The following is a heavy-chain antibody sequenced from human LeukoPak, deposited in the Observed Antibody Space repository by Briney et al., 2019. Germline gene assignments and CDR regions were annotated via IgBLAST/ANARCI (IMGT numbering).Heavy chain of an antibody. Sequence: PGGSLRLSCVASGFTFSSYWMSWVRQAPGKGLEWVANIKQDGSEKYYVDSVKGRFTISRDNAKNSLYLQMNSLRAEDTAVYYCARQNYDFWSGYIVYWGQGTLVTVSS. J-gene: IGHJ4*02. CDR1: GFTFSSYW. CDR3: ARQNYDFWSGYIVY. V-gene: IGHV3-7*01. D-gene: IGHD3-3*01. CDR2: IKQDGSEK.